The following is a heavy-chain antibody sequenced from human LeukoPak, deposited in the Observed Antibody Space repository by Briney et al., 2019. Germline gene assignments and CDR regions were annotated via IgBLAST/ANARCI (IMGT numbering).Heavy chain of an antibody. J-gene: IGHJ6*03. V-gene: IGHV1-69*13. Sequence: ASVKVSCKASGGTFSSYAISWVRQAPGQGLEWMGGIIPIFGTANYAQKFQGRVTITADESTSTAYMEPSSLRSEDTAVYYCATKGDGSSNYYYYMDVWGKGTTVTVSS. CDR2: IIPIFGTA. CDR1: GGTFSSYA. D-gene: IGHD5-24*01. CDR3: ATKGDGSSNYYYYMDV.